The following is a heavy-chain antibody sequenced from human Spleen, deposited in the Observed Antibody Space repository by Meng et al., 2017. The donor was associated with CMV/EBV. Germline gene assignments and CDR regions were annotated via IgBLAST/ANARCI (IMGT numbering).Heavy chain of an antibody. CDR3: ARDQRKRYYYDSSGHLDY. D-gene: IGHD3-22*01. J-gene: IGHJ4*02. V-gene: IGHV1-2*02. Sequence: TFTRYYKHWVRQAPGQGLEWMGWINPNSGGTKYAQKFQGRVTMTRDTSISKAYMELRSLRSDDTAVYYCARDQRKRYYYDSSGHLDYWGQGTLVTVSS. CDR2: INPNSGGT. CDR1: TFTRYY.